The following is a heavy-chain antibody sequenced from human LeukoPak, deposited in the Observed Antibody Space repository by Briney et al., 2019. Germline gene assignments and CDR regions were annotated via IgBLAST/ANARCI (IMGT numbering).Heavy chain of an antibody. V-gene: IGHV3-30*18. CDR3: AKDRLIGAYDSSGMDY. D-gene: IGHD3-22*01. CDR2: ISYDGSNK. J-gene: IGHJ4*02. CDR1: GFTFSSYA. Sequence: GGSLRLSCAASGFTFSSYAMSWVRQAPGKGLEWVAVISYDGSNKYYADSVKGQFTISRDNSKNTLYLQMNSLRAEDTAVYYCAKDRLIGAYDSSGMDYWGQGTLVTVSS.